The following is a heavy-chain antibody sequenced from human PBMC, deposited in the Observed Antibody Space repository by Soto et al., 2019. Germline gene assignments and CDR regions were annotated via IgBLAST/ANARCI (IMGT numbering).Heavy chain of an antibody. CDR3: AKIRMVSAMFQMDV. J-gene: IGHJ6*02. CDR1: GFTFSDYA. Sequence: PGGSLRLSCATSGFTFSDYAMNWVRQAPGQGLEWVAAISFDGSNTYYADSLTGRVTISRDPAKNTLYLDMNSLRPEDTAVYYCAKIRMVSAMFQMDVWGQGTTVTVSS. CDR2: ISFDGSNT. D-gene: IGHD2-21*01. V-gene: IGHV3-30*18.